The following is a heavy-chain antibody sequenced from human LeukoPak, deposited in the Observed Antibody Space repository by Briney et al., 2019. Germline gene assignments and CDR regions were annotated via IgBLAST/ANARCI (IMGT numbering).Heavy chain of an antibody. J-gene: IGHJ1*01. CDR3: AIMHGYYDGSGYWVQ. CDR2: ITPNADRT. V-gene: IGHV3-23*01. Sequence: GGSLRLSCAASGFTLGSYGMSWVRQAPGKGREWVSFITPNADRTSYADSVEGRFTISRDNPRNTLYMQMNSLRDEDTAVYYCAIMHGYYDGSGYWVQWGQGTLVTVSS. D-gene: IGHD3-22*01. CDR1: GFTLGSYG.